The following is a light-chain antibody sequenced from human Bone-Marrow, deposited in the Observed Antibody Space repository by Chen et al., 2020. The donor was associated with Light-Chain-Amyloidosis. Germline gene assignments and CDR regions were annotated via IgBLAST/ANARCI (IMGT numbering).Light chain of an antibody. V-gene: IGLV6-57*01. CDR2: DDD. J-gene: IGLJ3*02. Sequence: NFMLTQPHSVSESPGQTVLISCTRSSGSIATNYVQWYQQRPGSSPTTVIYDDDQRPSGVPDRFSGSSDRSSNSVSLTISGLKTEDEADYYCQSYQGSSQGVFGGGTKLTVL. CDR3: QSYQGSSQGV. CDR1: SGSIATNY.